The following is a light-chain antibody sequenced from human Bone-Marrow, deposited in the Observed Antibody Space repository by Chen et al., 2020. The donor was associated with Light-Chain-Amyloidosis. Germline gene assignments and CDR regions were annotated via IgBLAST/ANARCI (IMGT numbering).Light chain of an antibody. J-gene: IGLJ1*01. CDR3: QSYDSSLSGFYV. V-gene: IGLV1-40*01. CDR2: GTS. Sequence: QSVLTQPPSVSGAPGQRVTISCTGSSSNIGAGYDVHWYQQLPGTAPKLLIYGTSNRPSGVPHRFSGSKSGTSASLAITGLQAEDEADYYCQSYDSSLSGFYVFGTGTKVTVL. CDR1: SSNIGAGYD.